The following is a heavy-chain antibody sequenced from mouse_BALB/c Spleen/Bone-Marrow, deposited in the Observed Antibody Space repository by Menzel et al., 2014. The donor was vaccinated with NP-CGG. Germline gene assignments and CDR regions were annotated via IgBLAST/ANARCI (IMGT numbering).Heavy chain of an antibody. V-gene: IGHV1-9*01. J-gene: IGHJ3*01. Sequence: VKLMESGAELMKPGASVKISCKATGYTFSSYWIEWVKQRPGHGLEWIGEILPGSGSTNYNEKFKGKAAFTADTSSNTAYMQLSSLTSEDSAVYYCASFYGRFAYWGQATLVTVSA. CDR3: ASFYGRFAY. CDR1: GYTFSSYW. D-gene: IGHD1-1*02. CDR2: ILPGSGST.